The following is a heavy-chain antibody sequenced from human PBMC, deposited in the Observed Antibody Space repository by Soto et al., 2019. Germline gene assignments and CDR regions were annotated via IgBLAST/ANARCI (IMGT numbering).Heavy chain of an antibody. V-gene: IGHV4-30-4*01. CDR1: GGSISSGDYY. CDR2: IYYSGST. Sequence: QVQLQESGPGLVKPSQTLSLTCTVSGGSISSGDYYWSWIRQPPGKGLERIGYIYYSGSTYYNPSLKTRVTISVDTSKNPFSLKLSSVTAADTAVYYCASNSYGYTIYDYWGQGTLVTVSS. CDR3: ASNSYGYTIYDY. D-gene: IGHD5-18*01. J-gene: IGHJ4*02.